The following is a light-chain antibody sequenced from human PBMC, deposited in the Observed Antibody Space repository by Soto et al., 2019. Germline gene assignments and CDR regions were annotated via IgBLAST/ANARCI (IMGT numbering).Light chain of an antibody. CDR2: GNI. V-gene: IGLV1-40*01. CDR1: SSNIGAGYD. J-gene: IGLJ3*02. Sequence: QSVLTQPPSVSGAPGQRVTISCIGRSSNIGAGYDVHWYQQFPGTAPKLLIHGNINRPSGVPDRFSGSKSGTSASLAITGLQAEDETDYYCQSYDSSLSAWVFGGGTKLTVL. CDR3: QSYDSSLSAWV.